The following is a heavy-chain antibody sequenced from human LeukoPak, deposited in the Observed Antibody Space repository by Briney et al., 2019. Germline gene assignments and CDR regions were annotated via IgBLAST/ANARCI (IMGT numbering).Heavy chain of an antibody. V-gene: IGHV3-23*01. CDR3: AKLFYSSGMYHFDY. Sequence: GGSLRLSCATSGFTFSSSAMSWVRQAPGKGLAWVSTISGSGGGTYYADSVKGRFTISRDNSNNTLYLQMNSLRAEDTAVFYCAKLFYSSGMYHFDYWGQGTLVTVSS. CDR1: GFTFSSSA. CDR2: ISGSGGGT. D-gene: IGHD3-10*01. J-gene: IGHJ4*02.